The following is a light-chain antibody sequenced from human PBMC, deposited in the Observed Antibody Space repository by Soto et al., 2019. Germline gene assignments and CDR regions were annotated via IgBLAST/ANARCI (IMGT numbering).Light chain of an antibody. V-gene: IGLV1-47*01. CDR3: STWDDSLNGRV. Sequence: QSVLTQPPSASGTPGQRVTISCSGSSSNIGRNYLYWYQQFSGTAPKLLVYRDNHRPSGVPDRFSGSKSGTSASLAISGLRSEDEADYYCSTWDDSLNGRVFGGGTKLTVL. CDR1: SSNIGRNY. CDR2: RDN. J-gene: IGLJ3*02.